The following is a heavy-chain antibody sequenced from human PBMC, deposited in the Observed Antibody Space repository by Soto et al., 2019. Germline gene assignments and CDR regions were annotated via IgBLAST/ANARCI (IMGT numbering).Heavy chain of an antibody. D-gene: IGHD4-17*01. CDR1: GFSLSTSGVG. J-gene: IGHJ4*02. CDR2: IYWDDDK. CDR3: AYSVLSGAGVDGDYVFDY. Sequence: QITLKESGPTLVKPTQTLTLTCTFSGFSLSTSGVGVGWIRQPPGKALEWLALIYWDDDKRYSPSLKSRLTITKDTSKNQVVLTMTNMDPVDTATYYCAYSVLSGAGVDGDYVFDYWGQGTLVTVSS. V-gene: IGHV2-5*02.